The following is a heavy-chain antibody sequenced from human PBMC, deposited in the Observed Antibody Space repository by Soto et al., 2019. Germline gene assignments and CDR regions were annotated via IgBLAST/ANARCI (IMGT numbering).Heavy chain of an antibody. V-gene: IGHV3-53*01. Sequence: EVQLVESGGGLIQPGGSLKLSCAASGFTVGNNYMSWVRQAPGKGLEWVSLIYSTGTTKYADSVKGRFTVSRDNAKNTLYLQMNSLRAEDTAVYYXAKDGRGSGSHYNSFGYWGQGTLVTVSS. D-gene: IGHD3-10*01. CDR1: GFTVGNNY. CDR2: IYSTGTT. J-gene: IGHJ4*02. CDR3: AKDGRGSGSHYNSFGY.